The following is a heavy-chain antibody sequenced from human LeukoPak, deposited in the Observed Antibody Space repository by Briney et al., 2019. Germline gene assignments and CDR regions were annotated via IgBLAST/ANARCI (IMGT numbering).Heavy chain of an antibody. CDR2: IWYDGSNK. D-gene: IGHD2-21*01. CDR3: AKSPVVPADYYYYMDV. J-gene: IGHJ6*03. CDR1: GFIFSTYG. V-gene: IGHV3-33*06. Sequence: GGSLRLSCAASGFIFSTYGMQWVRQAPGKGLEWVALIWYDGSNKYYADSVKGRFTISRDNSKNTLYLQMNSLRAEDTALYYCAKSPVVPADYYYYMDVWGKGTTVTVPS.